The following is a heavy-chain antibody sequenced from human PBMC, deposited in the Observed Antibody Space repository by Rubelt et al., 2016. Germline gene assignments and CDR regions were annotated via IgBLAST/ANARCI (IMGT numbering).Heavy chain of an antibody. CDR1: GYSISSGYH. CDR2: IYYSGGT. Sequence: QVQLQESGPGPVKPSETLSLTCTVSGYSISSGYHWGWIRQPPGKGLEWIGYIYYSGGTNYNPSLKGRVAISVDTSKNQFSRKLSAVTAADTAVYYCARVGLSGYGAPNFDYWGQGTLVTVSS. J-gene: IGHJ4*02. D-gene: IGHD5-12*01. CDR3: ARVGLSGYGAPNFDY. V-gene: IGHV4-61*01.